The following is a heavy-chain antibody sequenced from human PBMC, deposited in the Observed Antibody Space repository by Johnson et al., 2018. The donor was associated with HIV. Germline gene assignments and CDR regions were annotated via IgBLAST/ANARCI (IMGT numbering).Heavy chain of an antibody. CDR3: ARLFYYEAFDI. D-gene: IGHD3-10*01. V-gene: IGHV3-30*02. CDR2: IRHDGDNK. Sequence: QVQLVESGGGVVQPGGSLRLSCAASGFIFSNYGMHWVRQAPGKGLEWVAFIRHDGDNKYYADSVKGRFTISRDNSKNTLFLQMNSLRAEDTAVYYCARLFYYEAFDIWGQGTMVTVSS. CDR1: GFIFSNYG. J-gene: IGHJ3*02.